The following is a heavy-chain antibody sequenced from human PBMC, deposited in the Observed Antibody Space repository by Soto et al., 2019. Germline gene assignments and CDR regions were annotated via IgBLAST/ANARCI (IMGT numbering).Heavy chain of an antibody. D-gene: IGHD1-1*01. CDR3: GRVFAGNWNDDPSGGAFDL. Sequence: ASVKVSCKASVYTFTSYYMHWVRQAHGQGLDWMGRIYPTDGSTSYAQKFQGRVTMTGDTSTSTAYMELSSLSSEDTAMYYCGRVFAGNWNDDPSGGAFDLWGQGTKVTVSS. CDR2: IYPTDGST. CDR1: VYTFTSYY. J-gene: IGHJ3*01. V-gene: IGHV1-46*03.